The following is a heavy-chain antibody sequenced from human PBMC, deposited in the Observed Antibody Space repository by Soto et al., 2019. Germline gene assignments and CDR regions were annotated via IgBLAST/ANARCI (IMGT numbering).Heavy chain of an antibody. Sequence: GGSLRLSCAASGFTFSGSAMHWVRQASGKGLEWVGRIRSTANSYATAYAASVKGRFTISRDDSKNTAYLQMNSLKTEDTAVYYCTRERAYGDYGGFDYWGQGTLVTVSS. CDR1: GFTFSGSA. CDR2: IRSTANSYAT. D-gene: IGHD4-17*01. V-gene: IGHV3-73*01. J-gene: IGHJ4*02. CDR3: TRERAYGDYGGFDY.